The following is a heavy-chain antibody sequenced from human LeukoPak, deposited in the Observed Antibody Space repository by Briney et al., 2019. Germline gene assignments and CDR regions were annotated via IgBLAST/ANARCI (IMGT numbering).Heavy chain of an antibody. CDR1: GFTFSSYS. CDR3: ASLDDYVWGSYRFDY. V-gene: IGHV3-48*01. CDR2: ISTSSSTI. J-gene: IGHJ4*02. Sequence: HAGGSLRLSCVASGFTFSSYSMNWVRQAPGKGLEWVSYISTSSSTIYYADSVKGRFTISRDNAQNSLYLQMNSLRAEDTAVYYCASLDDYVWGSYRFDYWGQGTLVTVSS. D-gene: IGHD3-16*02.